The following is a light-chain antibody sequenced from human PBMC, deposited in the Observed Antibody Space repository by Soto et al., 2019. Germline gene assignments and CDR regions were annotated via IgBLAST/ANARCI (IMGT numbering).Light chain of an antibody. V-gene: IGLV1-51*02. J-gene: IGLJ2*01. CDR3: GTWDSSRSAAGV. Sequence: QSVLTQPPSVSAAPGQKVTISCSGSSSNIGNNYVSWYQQLPRTATKLLIYENNKRPSGIPDRLSGSKSGTSATLGITGLETGDEADYYCGTWDSSRSAAGVFGGGTKVTVL. CDR1: SSNIGNNY. CDR2: ENN.